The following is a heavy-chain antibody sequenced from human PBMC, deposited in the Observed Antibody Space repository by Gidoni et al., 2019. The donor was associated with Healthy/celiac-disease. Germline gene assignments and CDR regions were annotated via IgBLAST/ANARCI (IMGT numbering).Heavy chain of an antibody. CDR3: ARGSGPIHTHYYGMDV. CDR1: GGTFSSYA. J-gene: IGHJ6*02. Sequence: QVQLVQSGAEVKKPGSSVKVSCKASGGTFSSYAISWVRQAPGQGLEWMGRIIPILGIANYAQKFQGRVTITADKSTSTAYMELSSLRSEDTAVYYCARGSGPIHTHYYGMDVWGQGTTVTVSS. D-gene: IGHD2-2*02. CDR2: IIPILGIA. V-gene: IGHV1-69*09.